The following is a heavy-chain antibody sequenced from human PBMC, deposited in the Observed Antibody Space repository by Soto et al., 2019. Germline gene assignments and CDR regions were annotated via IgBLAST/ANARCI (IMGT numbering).Heavy chain of an antibody. CDR3: ARGPPFVY. Sequence: PSETLSLTCAVSGGSISSGGDSWSWIRQPPGKGLEWIGYIYHSGSTYYDPSPKSRVTISVDRSKNQSSLKLSYVTAADTAVYYCARGPPFVYWGQGTLVTVSS. CDR1: GGSISSGGDS. J-gene: IGHJ4*02. V-gene: IGHV4-30-2*01. CDR2: IYHSGST.